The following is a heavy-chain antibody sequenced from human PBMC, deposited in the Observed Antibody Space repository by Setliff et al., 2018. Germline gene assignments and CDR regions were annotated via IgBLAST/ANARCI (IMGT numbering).Heavy chain of an antibody. CDR2: FDPEDGET. CDR1: GYTLTELS. D-gene: IGHD3-22*01. J-gene: IGHJ4*02. Sequence: ASVQVSCKVSGYTLTELSRHWVRQAPGKGREGVGGFDPEDGETNYAREFQGRVTITADESTSTAYMELSSLRSEDTAVYYCATETGGSGYYYWGQGTLVTVSS. V-gene: IGHV1-24*01. CDR3: ATETGGSGYYY.